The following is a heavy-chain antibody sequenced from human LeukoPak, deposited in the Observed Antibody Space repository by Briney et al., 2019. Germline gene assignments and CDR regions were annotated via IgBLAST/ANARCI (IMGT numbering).Heavy chain of an antibody. CDR2: IYYSGST. Sequence: PSETLSLTCTVSGGSISSYYWSWIRQPPGKGLEWIGYIYYSGSTNYNPSLKSRVTISVDTSKNQFSLKLSSVTAADTAVDYWARHDWGDFDYWGQGTLVTVSS. D-gene: IGHD3-16*01. V-gene: IGHV4-59*08. CDR1: GGSISSYY. J-gene: IGHJ4*02. CDR3: ARHDWGDFDY.